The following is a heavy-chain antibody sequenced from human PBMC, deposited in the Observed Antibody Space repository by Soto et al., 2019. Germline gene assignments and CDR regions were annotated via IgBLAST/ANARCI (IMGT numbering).Heavy chain of an antibody. D-gene: IGHD6-19*01. V-gene: IGHV5-51*01. Sequence: PGESLKISCKGSGYSFTSYWIGWVRQMPGKGLEWMGIIYPGDSDTRYSPSFQGQVTISADKSISTAYLQWSSLKASDTAMYYCARHTSSGWYLLAQGHFDYWGQGTLVTVSS. CDR2: IYPGDSDT. J-gene: IGHJ4*02. CDR3: ARHTSSGWYLLAQGHFDY. CDR1: GYSFTSYW.